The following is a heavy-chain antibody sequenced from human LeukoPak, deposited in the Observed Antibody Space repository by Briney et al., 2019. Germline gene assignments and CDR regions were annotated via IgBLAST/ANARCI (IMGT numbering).Heavy chain of an antibody. CDR2: INAGNSHT. CDR3: ARDARGAAAADDPLDI. CDR1: GYAFTNYA. V-gene: IGHV1-3*01. J-gene: IGHJ3*02. Sequence: ASVKVSCKASGYAFTNYAIQWVRQAPGQRLEWMGWINAGNSHTRYSPKFQGRVTMTRDTSISTAYMELSSLTSEDTAVYYCARDARGAAAADDPLDIWGQGTTVTVSS. D-gene: IGHD6-13*01.